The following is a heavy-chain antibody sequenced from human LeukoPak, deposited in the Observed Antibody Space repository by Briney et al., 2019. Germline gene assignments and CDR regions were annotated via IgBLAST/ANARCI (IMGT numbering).Heavy chain of an antibody. Sequence: SETLSLTCAVYGGSFSGYYWSWIRQPPGKGLEWIGEINHSGSTNYNPSLKTRVFISVDTSKNQFSLNLSSVTAADTALYYCARLYSNYPAFYYYGLDVWGQGTTVTVSS. CDR3: ARLYSNYPAFYYYGLDV. CDR2: INHSGST. V-gene: IGHV4-34*01. CDR1: GGSFSGYY. J-gene: IGHJ6*02. D-gene: IGHD4-11*01.